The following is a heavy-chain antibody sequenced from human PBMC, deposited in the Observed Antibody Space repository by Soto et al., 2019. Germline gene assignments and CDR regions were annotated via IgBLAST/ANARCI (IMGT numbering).Heavy chain of an antibody. CDR3: ARDRGPAAAGNFDY. V-gene: IGHV3-53*01. Sequence: EVQLVESGGGLIQAGGSLRLSCAASGFSVSSKYMSWVRQAPGKGLEWVAVIYSAGSTNYADSVKGRFTISRDNSKNHLYLQVNSLRAEDTAIYYCARDRGPAAAGNFDYWGQVTLVTVSS. CDR1: GFSVSSKY. J-gene: IGHJ4*02. D-gene: IGHD6-13*01. CDR2: IYSAGST.